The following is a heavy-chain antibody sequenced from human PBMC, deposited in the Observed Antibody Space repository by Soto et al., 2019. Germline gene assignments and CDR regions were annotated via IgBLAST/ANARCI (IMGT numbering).Heavy chain of an antibody. CDR2: INCDSRNV. Sequence: EVQLVESGGGLVQPGGSLRLSCTASGFIFDDYTMHWVRQAPGKGLEWVSHINCDSRNVGYADSVKGRFSISRDNAKSSLYLQMNSLTPEDTAIYYCTKNMENFAYSVSRPYEHGGRGTLVAVSS. J-gene: IGHJ4*02. V-gene: IGHV3-9*01. CDR3: TKNMENFAYSVSRPYEH. D-gene: IGHD4-4*01. CDR1: GFIFDDYT.